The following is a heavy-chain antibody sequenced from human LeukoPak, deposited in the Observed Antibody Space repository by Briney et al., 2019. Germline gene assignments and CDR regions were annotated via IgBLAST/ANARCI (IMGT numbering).Heavy chain of an antibody. CDR3: ARGMGHDYGDYVHHRFDP. CDR1: GGSFSDYY. V-gene: IGHV4-38-2*01. CDR2: IYHSGST. D-gene: IGHD4-17*01. Sequence: PSETLSLTCAVYGGSFSDYYWGWIRQPPGKGLEWIGSIYHSGSTYYNPSLKSRVTISVDTSKNQFSLKLSSVTAADTAVYYCARGMGHDYGDYVHHRFDPWGQGTLVTVSS. J-gene: IGHJ5*02.